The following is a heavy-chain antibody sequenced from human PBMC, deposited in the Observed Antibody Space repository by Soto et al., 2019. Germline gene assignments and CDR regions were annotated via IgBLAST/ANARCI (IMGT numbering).Heavy chain of an antibody. CDR1: GGSFSGYY. D-gene: IGHD6-13*01. J-gene: IGHJ4*02. CDR3: ARGPPENIAAAGTRRSEDDYFDY. CDR2: INHSGST. V-gene: IGHV4-34*01. Sequence: SETLSLTCAVYGGSFSGYYWSWIRQPPGKGLEWIGEINHSGSTNYNPSLKSRVTISVDTSKNQFSLKLSSVTAADTAVYYCARGPPENIAAAGTRRSEDDYFDYWGQGTLVTVSS.